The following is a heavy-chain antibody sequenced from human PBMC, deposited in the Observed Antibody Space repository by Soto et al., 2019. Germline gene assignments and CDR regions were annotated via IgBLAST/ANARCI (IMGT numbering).Heavy chain of an antibody. Sequence: PGGSLRLSCAASGFTFSSYAMGWVRQAPGKGLEWVSAISGSGGSTYYADSVKGRFTISRDNSKNTLYLQMNSLRAEDTAVYYCAKDPISSTPIMTLTDNWFDPWGQGTLVTVSS. V-gene: IGHV3-23*01. D-gene: IGHD6-13*01. CDR1: GFTFSSYA. CDR2: ISGSGGST. CDR3: AKDPISSTPIMTLTDNWFDP. J-gene: IGHJ5*02.